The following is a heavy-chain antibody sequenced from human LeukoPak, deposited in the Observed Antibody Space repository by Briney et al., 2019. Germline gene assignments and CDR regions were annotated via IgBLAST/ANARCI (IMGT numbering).Heavy chain of an antibody. CDR3: ARVYVLLWFGELFSYYFDY. CDR2: IIPILGIA. V-gene: IGHV1-69*04. CDR1: GGTFSSYA. D-gene: IGHD3-10*01. Sequence: SVKVSCKASGGTFSSYAISWVRQAPGQGLEWMGRIIPILGIANYAQKFQGRVTITADKSTSTAYMELSSLRSEDTAVYYCARVYVLLWFGELFSYYFDYWGQGTLVTVSS. J-gene: IGHJ4*02.